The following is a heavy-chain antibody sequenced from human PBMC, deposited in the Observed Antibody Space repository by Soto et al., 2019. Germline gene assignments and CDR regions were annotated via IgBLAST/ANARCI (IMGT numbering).Heavy chain of an antibody. CDR2: VSATGATT. V-gene: IGHV3-23*01. Sequence: EVQLLESGGGLVQTGGSLRLSCAASGFTFSYYAMNWVRQAPGKGLEWVAHVSATGATTHYADSVNGRFTISRENSKNTLFLQMNSLRAEDTALYYCARDPVACLSLWGYDYWGQGTLVTASS. J-gene: IGHJ4*02. CDR3: ARDPVACLSLWGYDY. CDR1: GFTFSYYA. D-gene: IGHD3-16*01.